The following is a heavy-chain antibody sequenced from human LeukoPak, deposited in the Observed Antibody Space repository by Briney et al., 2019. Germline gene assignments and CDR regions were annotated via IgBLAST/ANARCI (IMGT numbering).Heavy chain of an antibody. J-gene: IGHJ3*02. D-gene: IGHD3-22*01. CDR1: GYSISSGYY. CDR2: IYYSGST. V-gene: IGHV4-61*01. Sequence: PSETLSLTCTVSGYSISSGYYWGWIRPPPGKGLEWIGYIYYSGSTNYNPSLKSRVTISVDTSKNQFSLKLSSVTAADTAVYYCARDRRYYDSSGYYLWDAFDIWGQGTMVTVSS. CDR3: ARDRRYYDSSGYYLWDAFDI.